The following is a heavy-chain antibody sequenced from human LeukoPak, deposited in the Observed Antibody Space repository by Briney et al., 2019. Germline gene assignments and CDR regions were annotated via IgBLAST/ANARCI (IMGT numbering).Heavy chain of an antibody. Sequence: GGSLRLSCAASGFTVSSKYMSWVRQAPGKGLEWVSSISSSSNYIYYADSVKGRFTISRDNAKNSLYLQMDSLRAEDTAVYYCARSERVATVRGVPPDYWGQGTLVTVSS. CDR3: ARSERVATVRGVPPDY. V-gene: IGHV3-21*01. J-gene: IGHJ4*02. CDR2: ISSSSNYI. CDR1: GFTVSSKY. D-gene: IGHD3-10*01.